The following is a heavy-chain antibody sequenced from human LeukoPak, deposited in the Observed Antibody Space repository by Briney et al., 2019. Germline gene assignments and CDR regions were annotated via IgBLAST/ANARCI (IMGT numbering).Heavy chain of an antibody. CDR3: ARAHGGSGLYYYYYGMDV. J-gene: IGHJ6*02. Sequence: GGSLRLSCAASGFTFSSYAMSWVRQAPGKGLGWVSAIIGSGGTTYYADSVKGRFTISRDNSKNTLYLQMNSLRAEDTAVYYCARAHGGSGLYYYYYGMDVWGQGTTVTVSS. D-gene: IGHD3-16*01. V-gene: IGHV3-23*01. CDR1: GFTFSSYA. CDR2: IIGSGGTT.